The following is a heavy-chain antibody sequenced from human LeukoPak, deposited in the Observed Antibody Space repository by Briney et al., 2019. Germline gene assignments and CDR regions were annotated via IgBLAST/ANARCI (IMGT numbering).Heavy chain of an antibody. D-gene: IGHD3-10*01. Sequence: SETLSLTCTVSRASISTYYWSWIQQPAGKGLEWIGHIYTSGSTNYNPSLKSRVTMSVDTSKNQFSLRLNSVTAADTAVYYCAKEGMIRGVIDYWGQGALVTVSS. J-gene: IGHJ4*02. CDR2: IYTSGST. CDR3: AKEGMIRGVIDY. V-gene: IGHV4-4*07. CDR1: RASISTYY.